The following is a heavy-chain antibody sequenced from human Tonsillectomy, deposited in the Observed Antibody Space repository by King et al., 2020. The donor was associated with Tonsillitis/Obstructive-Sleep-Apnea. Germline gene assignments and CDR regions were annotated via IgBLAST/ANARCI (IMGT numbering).Heavy chain of an antibody. V-gene: IGHV4-4*02. J-gene: IGHJ4*02. CDR1: GGSISSSNW. CDR2: IYHSGST. D-gene: IGHD3-9*01. Sequence: QLQESGPGLVKPSGTLSLTCAVSGGSISSSNWWSWVRQPPGKGLEWIGEIYHSGSTNYNPSLKSRVTISVDKSKNQFSLKLSSVTAADTAVYYCARDTGSDILTGYYYFDYWGQGTLVTVSS. CDR3: ARDTGSDILTGYYYFDY.